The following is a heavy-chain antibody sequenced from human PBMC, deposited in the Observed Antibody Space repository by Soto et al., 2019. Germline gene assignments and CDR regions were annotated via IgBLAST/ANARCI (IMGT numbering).Heavy chain of an antibody. V-gene: IGHV1-3*01. CDR2: INAGNGNT. J-gene: IGHJ5*02. Sequence: GASVKVSCKASGYTFTSYAMHWVRQAPGQRLEWMGWINAGNGNTKYSQKFQGRVTITRDTSASTAYMELSSLRSEDTAVYYCARDYNWKFLVNWFDPWGQGTLVTVSS. CDR3: ARDYNWKFLVNWFDP. CDR1: GYTFTSYA. D-gene: IGHD1-20*01.